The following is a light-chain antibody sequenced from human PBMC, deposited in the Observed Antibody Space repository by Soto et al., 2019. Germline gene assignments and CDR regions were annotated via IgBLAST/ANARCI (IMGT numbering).Light chain of an antibody. Sequence: DIQMTQSPSTLSASVGDRVTITCRASQSISSWLAWYQQKPGKAPNLLIYKASSLQGGAPSRFSGSGSGTDFTLTISSLQPDDFATYYCQQYNTSSRTFGQGTKV. CDR3: QQYNTSSRT. CDR1: QSISSW. V-gene: IGKV1-5*03. J-gene: IGKJ1*01. CDR2: KAS.